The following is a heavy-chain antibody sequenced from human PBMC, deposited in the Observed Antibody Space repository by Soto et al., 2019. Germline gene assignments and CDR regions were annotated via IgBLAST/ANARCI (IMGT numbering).Heavy chain of an antibody. CDR2: ISYDGSNK. CDR1: GFTFSSYA. Sequence: GGSLRLSCAASGFTFSSYAMHWVRQAPGKGLEWVAVISYDGSNKYYADSVKGRFTISRDNSKNTLYLQMNSLRAEDTAVYYCARGSDVDGDYAPAGFDYWGQGTLVTVSS. D-gene: IGHD4-17*01. J-gene: IGHJ4*02. V-gene: IGHV3-30-3*01. CDR3: ARGSDVDGDYAPAGFDY.